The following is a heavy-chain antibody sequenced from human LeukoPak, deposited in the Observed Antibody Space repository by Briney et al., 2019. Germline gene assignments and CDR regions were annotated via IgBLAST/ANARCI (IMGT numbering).Heavy chain of an antibody. V-gene: IGHV3-30*18. CDR1: GFTFSSYG. J-gene: IGHJ4*02. Sequence: GGSLRLSCAASGFTFSSYGMHWVRRAPGKGLEWVAVISYDGSNKYYADSVKGRFTISRDNSKNTLYLQMNSLRAEDTAVYYCAKGYYFDYWGQGTLVTVSS. CDR3: AKGYYFDY. CDR2: ISYDGSNK.